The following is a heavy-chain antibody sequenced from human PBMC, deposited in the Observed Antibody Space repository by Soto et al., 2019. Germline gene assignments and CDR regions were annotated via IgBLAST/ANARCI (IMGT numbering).Heavy chain of an antibody. J-gene: IGHJ4*02. Sequence: QVQLVQSGAEVKKPGSSVKVSCKASGGTFSSYAISWVRLAPGQGLEWMGGIIPIFGTANYAQKFQGRVTLTADESKSTAYMELSSLRSEDTAVYYCASGVEQQLVHLYFDYWGQATLVTVSS. CDR3: ASGVEQQLVHLYFDY. V-gene: IGHV1-69*01. CDR1: GGTFSSYA. CDR2: IIPIFGTA. D-gene: IGHD6-13*01.